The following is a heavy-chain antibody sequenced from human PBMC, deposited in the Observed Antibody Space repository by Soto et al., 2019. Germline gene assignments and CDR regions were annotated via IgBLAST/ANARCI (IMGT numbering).Heavy chain of an antibody. CDR3: ARDVFTLVRNWFAP. J-gene: IGHJ5*02. V-gene: IGHV1-18*01. CDR1: GYTFTSYG. CDR2: ISAYNGNT. Sequence: ASVKVSCKASGYTFTSYGISWVRQAPGQGLEWMGWISAYNGNTNYAQKLQGRVTMTTDTSTSTAYMELRSLRSDDTAVYYCARDVFTLVRNWFAPWGQGTLVPVSS. D-gene: IGHD1-26*01.